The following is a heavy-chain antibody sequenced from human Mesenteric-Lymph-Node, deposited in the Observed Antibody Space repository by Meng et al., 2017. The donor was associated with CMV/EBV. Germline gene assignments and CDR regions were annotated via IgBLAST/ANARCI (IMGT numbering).Heavy chain of an antibody. Sequence: SETLSLTCTVSGDSISSSTYYWGWIRQPPGKGLEWIGSVYYSGSTYYNPSLKSRVTISVDTSKNQFSLKLSSVTAADTAVYYCARARRKLLWFGEFGYWGQGTLVTVSS. CDR2: VYYSGST. J-gene: IGHJ4*02. CDR1: GDSISSSTYY. V-gene: IGHV4-39*01. D-gene: IGHD3-10*01. CDR3: ARARRKLLWFGEFGY.